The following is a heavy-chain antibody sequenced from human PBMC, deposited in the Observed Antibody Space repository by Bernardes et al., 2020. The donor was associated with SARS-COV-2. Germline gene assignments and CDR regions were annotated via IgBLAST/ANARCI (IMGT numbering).Heavy chain of an antibody. CDR1: GFPFISFA. Sequence: GGYLSLSSAASGFPFISFAMSWVRQAPGKGLEWVSVISGSGGRTNYADSVKGRFTISRDNSKNTLFLQMNSLRAEDTAVYYCAKPGTDYWGQGTLVTVSS. D-gene: IGHD1-1*01. V-gene: IGHV3-23*01. CDR2: ISGSGGRT. J-gene: IGHJ4*02. CDR3: AKPGTDY.